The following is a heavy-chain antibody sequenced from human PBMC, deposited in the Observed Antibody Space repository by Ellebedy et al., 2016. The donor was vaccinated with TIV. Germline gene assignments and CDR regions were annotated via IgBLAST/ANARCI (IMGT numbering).Heavy chain of an antibody. CDR1: GYSFSRHE. D-gene: IGHD3-3*01. Sequence: AASVKVSCKPSGYSFSRHEINWLRQAPGQGLEWMGWINTGNGNTKYSQKFQGIVTITRDASATTVYMELSGLRSEDTAVYYCARETIDFWNGYPNRYFDYWGQGTLVTVSS. J-gene: IGHJ4*02. CDR3: ARETIDFWNGYPNRYFDY. CDR2: INTGNGNT. V-gene: IGHV1-3*04.